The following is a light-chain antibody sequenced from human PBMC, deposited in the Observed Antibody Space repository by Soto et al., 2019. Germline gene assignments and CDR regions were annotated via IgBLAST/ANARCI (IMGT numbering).Light chain of an antibody. CDR2: GAS. CDR3: LHYKDWPRWT. CDR1: QSVSGNF. Sequence: EIVLTQSPGTLSLSPGEIATLSFSASQSVSGNFLAWYQEKPGQAPRLLIYGASTTATGIPARFSGSGSGTEFTLTIDSLQSEDFAVYYCLHYKDWPRWTFGQGTKVDIK. V-gene: IGKV3-15*01. J-gene: IGKJ1*01.